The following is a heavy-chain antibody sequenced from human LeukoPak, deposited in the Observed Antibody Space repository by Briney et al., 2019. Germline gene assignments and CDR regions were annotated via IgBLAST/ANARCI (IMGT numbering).Heavy chain of an antibody. J-gene: IGHJ1*01. CDR1: GFTFSSYA. CDR2: IKSKTDGGTT. Sequence: KSGRSLRLSCAASGFTFSSYAMHWVRQAPGKGLEWVGRIKSKTDGGTTDYAAPVKGRFTISRDDSENTVYLQMNSLKTEDTAVYYCFKTSGKWDWGQGTLVTVSS. CDR3: FKTSGKWD. V-gene: IGHV3-15*01. D-gene: IGHD1-26*01.